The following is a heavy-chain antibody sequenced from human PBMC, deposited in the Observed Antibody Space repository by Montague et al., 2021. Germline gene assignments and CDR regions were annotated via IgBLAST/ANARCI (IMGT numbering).Heavy chain of an antibody. J-gene: IGHJ6*02. V-gene: IGHV4-39*01. D-gene: IGHD1-14*01. CDR3: ARRCYGDPQTDPEPANCALDV. Sequence: SETLSLTCTVSGGSISSSSHYWGWIRQPPGKGLEWIGHMFYRGNTYYNPSLQSRVSISVDTSKNQFSLTLTSVTASDTAVYYCARRCYGDPQTDPEPANCALDVWGQGTSVTVSS. CDR2: MFYRGNT. CDR1: GGSISSSSHY.